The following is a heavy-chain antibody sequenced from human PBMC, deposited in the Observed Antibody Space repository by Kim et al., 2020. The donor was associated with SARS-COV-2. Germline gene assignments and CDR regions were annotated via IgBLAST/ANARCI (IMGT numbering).Heavy chain of an antibody. Sequence: GRITISRDNSKHTLYLQMNSLSAEDTAVYYCAREKSSRWYTDGGYYGMDVWGQGTTVTVSS. CDR3: AREKSSRWYTDGGYYGMDV. J-gene: IGHJ6*02. D-gene: IGHD6-13*01. V-gene: IGHV3-30*01.